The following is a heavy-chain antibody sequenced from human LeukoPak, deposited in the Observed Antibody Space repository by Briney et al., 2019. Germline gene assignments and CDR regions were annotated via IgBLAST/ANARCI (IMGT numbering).Heavy chain of an antibody. V-gene: IGHV1-18*01. CDR3: ASYIAAAGDY. CDR2: ISAYNGDT. Sequence: ASVKVSCKASGYTFASYGISWVRQAPGQGLEWMGWISAYNGDTNYAQKLHGRVTMTTDTSTSTAYMELSSLRSEDTAVYYCASYIAAAGDYWGQGTLVTVSS. D-gene: IGHD6-13*01. J-gene: IGHJ4*02. CDR1: GYTFASYG.